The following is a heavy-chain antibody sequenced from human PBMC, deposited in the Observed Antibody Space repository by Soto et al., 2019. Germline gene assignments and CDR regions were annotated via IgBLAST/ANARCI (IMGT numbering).Heavy chain of an antibody. CDR3: AREGPYYYDSSGYGFCCYFEI. Sequence: GGSLRLSCAASGFTFDTYTMNWVRQAPGKGLEWVSVISISGTTTFYADSVKGRFTISRDNSKNTLYLQMNSLRAEDTAVYYCAREGPYYYDSSGYGFCCYFEIWGQGTMVTVSS. V-gene: IGHV3-23*01. D-gene: IGHD3-22*01. J-gene: IGHJ3*02. CDR2: ISISGTTT. CDR1: GFTFDTYT.